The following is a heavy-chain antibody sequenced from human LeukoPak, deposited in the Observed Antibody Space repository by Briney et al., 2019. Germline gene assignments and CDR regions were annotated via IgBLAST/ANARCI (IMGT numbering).Heavy chain of an antibody. CDR1: GGSFSGYY. J-gene: IGHJ4*02. CDR2: INHSGST. D-gene: IGHD5-18*01. CDR3: AREVHSYGLFDY. Sequence: SETLSLTCAVYGGSFSGYYWSWIRQPPGKGLEWIGEINHSGSTNYNPSLKSRVTISVDTSKNQFSLKLSSVTAADTAVYYCAREVHSYGLFDYWGQGTLVTVSS. V-gene: IGHV4-34*01.